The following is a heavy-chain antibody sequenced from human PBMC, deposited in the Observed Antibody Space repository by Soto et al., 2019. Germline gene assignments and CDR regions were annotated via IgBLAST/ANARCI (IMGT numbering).Heavy chain of an antibody. CDR1: GGSISSGGYY. D-gene: IGHD5-12*01. CDR3: ARAPYSGYDSNWFDP. V-gene: IGHV4-31*03. J-gene: IGHJ5*02. Sequence: SETLSLTCTVSGGSISSGGYYWSWIRQHPGKGLEWIGYIYYSGSTYYNPSLKSRVTISVDTSKNQFSLKLSSVTAADTAVYYCARAPYSGYDSNWFDPWGQGTLVTVSS. CDR2: IYYSGST.